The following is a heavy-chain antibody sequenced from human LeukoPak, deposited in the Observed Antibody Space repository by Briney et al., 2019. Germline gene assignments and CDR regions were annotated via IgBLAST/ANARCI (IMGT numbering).Heavy chain of an antibody. D-gene: IGHD3-3*01. CDR3: ARDRGYDFWSGYYTGSYWYFDL. J-gene: IGHJ2*01. CDR1: GGSISSYY. V-gene: IGHV4-59*01. Sequence: SETLSLTCTVSGGSISSYYWSWIRQPPGKGLEWIGYIYYSGSTNYNPSLKSRVTISVDTSKNQFSLKLSSVTAADTAVYYCARDRGYDFWSGYYTGSYWYFDLWGRGTLVTVSS. CDR2: IYYSGST.